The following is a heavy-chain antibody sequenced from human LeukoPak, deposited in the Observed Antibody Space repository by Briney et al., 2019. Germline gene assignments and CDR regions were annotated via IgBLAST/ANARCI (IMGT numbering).Heavy chain of an antibody. Sequence: PGRSLRLSCAASGFTFSSYAMSWVRQAPGKGLEWVSAISGSGGSTYYADSVKGRFTISRDNSKNTLYLQMNSLRAEDTAVYYCARERGLAPVAASDYYYYYGMDVWGQGTTVTVSS. CDR3: ARERGLAPVAASDYYYYYGMDV. V-gene: IGHV3-23*01. CDR2: ISGSGGST. CDR1: GFTFSSYA. D-gene: IGHD2-15*01. J-gene: IGHJ6*02.